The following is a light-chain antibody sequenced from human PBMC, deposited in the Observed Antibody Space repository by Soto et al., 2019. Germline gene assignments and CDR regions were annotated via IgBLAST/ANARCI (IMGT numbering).Light chain of an antibody. CDR3: GTWDNILSAVWV. CDR2: ENN. CDR1: RSNIGSNY. Sequence: QSVLTQPPSVSAAPGQKVTISCSGSRSNIGSNYVSWYQQLPGAAPQLLIYENNKRPSGIPDRFSGSKSGTSATLGITGLQTGDEADYYCGTWDNILSAVWVFGGGTKVTVL. V-gene: IGLV1-51*01. J-gene: IGLJ3*02.